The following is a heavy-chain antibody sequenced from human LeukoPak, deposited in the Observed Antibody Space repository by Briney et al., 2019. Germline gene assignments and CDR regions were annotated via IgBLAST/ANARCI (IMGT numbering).Heavy chain of an antibody. V-gene: IGHV4-34*01. CDR1: GGSFSGYY. Sequence: SETLSLTCAVCGGSFSGYYWSWIRQPPGKGLEWIGEINHSGSTNYNPSLKSRVTISVDTSKNQFSLKLSSVTAADTAVYYCARGGGGYIYWGQGTLVTVSS. CDR3: ARGGGGYIY. D-gene: IGHD3-22*01. J-gene: IGHJ4*02. CDR2: INHSGST.